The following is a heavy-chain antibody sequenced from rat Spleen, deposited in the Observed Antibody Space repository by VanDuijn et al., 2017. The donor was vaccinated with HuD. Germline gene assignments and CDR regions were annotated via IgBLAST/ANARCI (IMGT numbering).Heavy chain of an antibody. CDR1: GITFNNYW. J-gene: IGHJ2*01. Sequence: EVQLVESGGGLVQPGRSLKLSCVASGITFNNYWMSWIRQAPGKGLEWIASIPNTGGNIYYPDSVKGRFTISRDNAQNSIYLQMNSLTSEDTATYYCTRESYSTFDYWGQGVMVTVSS. V-gene: IGHV5-31*01. CDR3: TRESYSTFDY. CDR2: IPNTGGNI. D-gene: IGHD1-2*01.